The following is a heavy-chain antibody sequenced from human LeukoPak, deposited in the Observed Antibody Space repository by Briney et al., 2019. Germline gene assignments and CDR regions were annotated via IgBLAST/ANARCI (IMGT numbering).Heavy chain of an antibody. CDR1: GFTFSSYE. CDR3: ARFDWNDEGWFDP. D-gene: IGHD1-1*01. V-gene: IGHV3-23*01. J-gene: IGHJ5*02. Sequence: GGSPRLSCAASGFTFSSYEMNWVRQAPGKGLEWGSSLSGGGGSTKYADSVKDRFTISRDNSGDTLFLQMNSLRADDTAVYYCARFDWNDEGWFDPWGQGTLVTVSS. CDR2: LSGGGGST.